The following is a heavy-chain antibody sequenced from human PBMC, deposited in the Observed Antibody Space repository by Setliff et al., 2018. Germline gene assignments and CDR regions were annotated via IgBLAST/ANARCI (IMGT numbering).Heavy chain of an antibody. CDR2: INAGNGNT. Sequence: ASVKVSCKASGYTFTRYAMNWVRQAPGQGLEWMGWINAGNGNTKYSQKFQGRVTITRDTSASTAYMELSSLRSEDTAVYYCARDTYIGDFWSGYYIQGRFDPWGQGTLVTVSS. CDR1: GYTFTRYA. V-gene: IGHV1-3*01. D-gene: IGHD3-3*01. J-gene: IGHJ5*02. CDR3: ARDTYIGDFWSGYYIQGRFDP.